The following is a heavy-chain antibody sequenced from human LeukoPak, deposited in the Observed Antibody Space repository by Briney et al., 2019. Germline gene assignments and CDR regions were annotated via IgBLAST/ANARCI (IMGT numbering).Heavy chain of an antibody. CDR1: GFTFSSYG. CDR2: IWYDGSNK. J-gene: IGHJ4*02. Sequence: PGGSLRLSCAASGFTFSSYGMHWVRQAPGKGLEWVAVIWYDGSNKYYADSVKGRFTISRDNAENSLYLQMNSLRAEDTAVYYCATYSTGRYKGLEYWGQGTLVTVSS. D-gene: IGHD6-19*01. CDR3: ATYSTGRYKGLEY. V-gene: IGHV3-33*03.